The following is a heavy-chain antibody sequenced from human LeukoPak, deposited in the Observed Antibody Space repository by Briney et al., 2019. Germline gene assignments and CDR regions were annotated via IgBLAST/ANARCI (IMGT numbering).Heavy chain of an antibody. CDR1: GFTFSSYA. D-gene: IGHD2-2*01. J-gene: IGHJ4*02. V-gene: IGHV3-23*01. CDR3: AKDIVVVSTEGIAFDH. CDR2: ISGSGGST. Sequence: TGGSLRLSCAASGFTFSSYAMSWVRQAPGKGLEWVSAISGSGGSTYYADSVKGRFTISRDNSKNTLYLQMNSLRAEDTAVYYCAKDIVVVSTEGIAFDHWGQGTLVTVSS.